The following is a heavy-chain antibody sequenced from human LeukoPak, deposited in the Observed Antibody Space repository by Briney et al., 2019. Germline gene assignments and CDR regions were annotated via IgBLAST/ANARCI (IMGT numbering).Heavy chain of an antibody. CDR3: ARVIAATGTGLSYYYFGMDV. CDR2: IIPILGTV. D-gene: IGHD6-13*01. J-gene: IGHJ6*02. Sequence: SVKVSCKASGGTISNYAISWVRQAPGQGLEWMGGIIPILGTVNYAQKFQGRVTITADESTNTAYMELSSLRSEDTAVYYCARVIAATGTGLSYYYFGMDVWGQGTTVTVSS. V-gene: IGHV1-69*13. CDR1: GGTISNYA.